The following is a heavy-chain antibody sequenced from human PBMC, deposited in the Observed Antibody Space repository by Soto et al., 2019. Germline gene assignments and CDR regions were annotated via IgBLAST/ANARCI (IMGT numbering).Heavy chain of an antibody. CDR1: GFSLSTSGVA. CDR2: IYWDDDK. V-gene: IGHV2-5*02. Sequence: QITLKESGPTLVKPTQTLTLTCTFSGFSLSTSGVAVGWIRQPPGKALEWLALIYWDDDKRYSPSLKNRLTIFKXXSDNQVVLTLTTMDPVDTATYYCAPRQTDNGDFDYWGQGTLVTVSS. J-gene: IGHJ4*02. CDR3: APRQTDNGDFDY. D-gene: IGHD2-21*02.